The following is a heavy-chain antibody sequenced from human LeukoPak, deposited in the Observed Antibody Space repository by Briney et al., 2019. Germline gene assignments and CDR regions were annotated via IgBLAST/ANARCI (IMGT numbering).Heavy chain of an antibody. Sequence: GGSLRLSCAASGFTFSSYWMSWVRQAPGKGLEWVANIKQDGSEKYYVDSVKGRFTISRDNAKNSLYLQMNSLRAEDTAVYYCAGAHFIWWELSRPGAFDIWGQGTMVTVSS. CDR1: GFTFSSYW. J-gene: IGHJ3*02. V-gene: IGHV3-7*01. CDR2: IKQDGSEK. D-gene: IGHD1-26*01. CDR3: AGAHFIWWELSRPGAFDI.